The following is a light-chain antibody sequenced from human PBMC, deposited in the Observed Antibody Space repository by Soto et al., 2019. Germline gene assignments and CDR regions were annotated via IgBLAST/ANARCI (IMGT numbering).Light chain of an antibody. CDR2: EGT. CDR3: CAYVGAPYYV. V-gene: IGLV2-23*01. J-gene: IGLJ1*01. CDR1: NNL. Sequence: QSVQTHPASVSGSPGHSITISCTGTNNLVSWYQQHPGKAPKVVLYEGTKRPSGVSNRFSGSNSGSTASLTISGLQAEDEAHYFCCAYVGAPYYVFGPGTKVTVL.